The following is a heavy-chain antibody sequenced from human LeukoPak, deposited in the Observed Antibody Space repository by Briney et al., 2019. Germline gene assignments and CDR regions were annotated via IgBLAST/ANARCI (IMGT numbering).Heavy chain of an antibody. D-gene: IGHD2-2*01. CDR3: ARAPITSPFYFDY. Sequence: GGSLRLSCSASGFAFGDHGMSWVRQVPGKGLEWVSGINWSGGSTGYAYPLRGRFTISRDNAKNSLYLQMDSLTAEDTALYYCARAPITSPFYFDYWGQGTLVLVSS. CDR1: GFAFGDHG. V-gene: IGHV3-20*04. J-gene: IGHJ4*02. CDR2: INWSGGST.